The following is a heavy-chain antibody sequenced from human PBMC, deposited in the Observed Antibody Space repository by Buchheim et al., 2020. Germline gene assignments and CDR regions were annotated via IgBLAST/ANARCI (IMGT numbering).Heavy chain of an antibody. J-gene: IGHJ4*02. CDR1: GFTLSTSG. Sequence: EVQLVESGGGLVQPGGSLRLSCAASGFTLSTSGMNWVRQAPGKGLELVAYIDPTTRVVSYADSVKGRFTISRDNAKNSLFLQMYSLRNEDTAVYYCVRDYNWNINFWGQGTL. D-gene: IGHD1/OR15-1a*01. V-gene: IGHV3-48*02. CDR3: VRDYNWNINF. CDR2: IDPTTRVV.